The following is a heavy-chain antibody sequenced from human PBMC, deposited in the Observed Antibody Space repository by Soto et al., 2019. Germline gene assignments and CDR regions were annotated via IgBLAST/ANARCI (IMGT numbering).Heavy chain of an antibody. J-gene: IGHJ4*02. CDR1: GFTFGSYW. CDR2: INSDGSYT. Sequence: EVQLVESGGGLVQPGGSLRLSCAASGFTFGSYWMHWVRQAPGKGLVWVSRINSDGSYTNYADSVKGRFTVSRDNAKNTVFLLMNSLRAEDTAVYYCARGARNYYYFDCWGQGTLVTVSS. D-gene: IGHD1-7*01. CDR3: ARGARNYYYFDC. V-gene: IGHV3-74*01.